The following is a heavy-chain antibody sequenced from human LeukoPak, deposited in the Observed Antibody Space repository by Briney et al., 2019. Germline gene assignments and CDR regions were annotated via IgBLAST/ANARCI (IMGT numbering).Heavy chain of an antibody. CDR2: IYHSGST. J-gene: IGHJ5*02. CDR1: GGSISSSNW. D-gene: IGHD2-2*01. Sequence: SETLSLTCAVSGGSISSSNWWSWVRQPPGKGLEWIGEIYHSGSTNYNPSLKGRVTISVDKSKNQFSLKLSSVTAADTAVYYCASQYCSSTSCSNSFDPWGQGTLVTVSS. CDR3: ASQYCSSTSCSNSFDP. V-gene: IGHV4-4*02.